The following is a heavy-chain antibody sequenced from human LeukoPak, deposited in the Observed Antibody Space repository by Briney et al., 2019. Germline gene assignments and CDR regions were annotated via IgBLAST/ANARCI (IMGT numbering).Heavy chain of an antibody. V-gene: IGHV4-34*01. CDR2: ISHAGGA. D-gene: IGHD3-22*01. J-gene: IGHJ4*02. Sequence: SETLSLTCAIYGGSFSGYYWSWFRQPPGKGLEWIGEISHAGGASYNPSLKSRVTISEDTSKNQFSLNLSSVTAADTAVYYCARCPPPDFDRSGFYYNYWGQGTLVIVSS. CDR1: GGSFSGYY. CDR3: ARCPPPDFDRSGFYYNY.